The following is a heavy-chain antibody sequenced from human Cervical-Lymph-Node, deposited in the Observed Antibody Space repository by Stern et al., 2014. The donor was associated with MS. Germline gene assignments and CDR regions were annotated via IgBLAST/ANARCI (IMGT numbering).Heavy chain of an antibody. CDR3: TRGRGTLLYLH. V-gene: IGHV1-2*02. Sequence: VQMVESGAALRKPGASVEVSCEASGYNFIDYYIHWVRQAPGQGLEWVGWINPHTCDTSYAKKFLGRAAMTRDTSINTAYLELNSLTSDDTAFYYCTRGRGTLLYLHWGQGTLITVSS. J-gene: IGHJ4*02. D-gene: IGHD2-15*01. CDR1: GYNFIDYY. CDR2: INPHTCDT.